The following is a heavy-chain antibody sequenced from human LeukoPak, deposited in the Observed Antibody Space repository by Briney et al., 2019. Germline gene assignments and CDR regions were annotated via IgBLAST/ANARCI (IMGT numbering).Heavy chain of an antibody. Sequence: SETLSLTCGVSGMSFTSYYWSWIRQTPGKGLEWIGEVNHSGYTNMNPSLKSRVTTSVDTSKNQFSLMMTSVTAADTAVYFCARMTTGHDYWGQGTLVTVSS. J-gene: IGHJ4*02. V-gene: IGHV4-34*01. CDR1: GMSFTSYY. CDR2: VNHSGYT. CDR3: ARMTTGHDY. D-gene: IGHD4-17*01.